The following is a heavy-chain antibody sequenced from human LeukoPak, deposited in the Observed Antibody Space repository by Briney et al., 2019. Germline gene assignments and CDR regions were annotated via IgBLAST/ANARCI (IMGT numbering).Heavy chain of an antibody. D-gene: IGHD6-6*01. CDR3: ATLVRYNWFDP. V-gene: IGHV4-31*03. J-gene: IGHJ5*02. Sequence: SETLSLTCTISGGSISSGGYYWSWIRQHPGKGLEWIGYIYYSGSTYCNPSLKSRVTISVDTSKNQFSLKLSSVTAADTAVYYCATLVRYNWFDPWGQGTLVTVSS. CDR1: GGSISSGGYY. CDR2: IYYSGST.